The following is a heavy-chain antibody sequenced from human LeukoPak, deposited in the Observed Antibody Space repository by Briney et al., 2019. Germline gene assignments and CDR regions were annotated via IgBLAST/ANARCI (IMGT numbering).Heavy chain of an antibody. CDR3: ARVIWFGDYGMDV. D-gene: IGHD3-10*01. V-gene: IGHV1-18*01. Sequence: ASVKVSCKASGGTFSSYAISWVRQAPGQGLEWMGWISAYNGNTNYAQKFQGRVTMTTDTSTSTVYMELRSLRSDDTAVYYRARVIWFGDYGMDVWGQGTTVTVSS. J-gene: IGHJ6*01. CDR1: GGTFSSYA. CDR2: ISAYNGNT.